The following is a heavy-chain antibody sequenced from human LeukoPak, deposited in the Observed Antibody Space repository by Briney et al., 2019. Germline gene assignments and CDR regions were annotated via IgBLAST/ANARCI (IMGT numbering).Heavy chain of an antibody. CDR3: ARLRGSGSYSKNWFDP. CDR1: GYSFTSYW. Sequence: GESLKISCKGSGYSFTSYWIGWVRQMPGKGLEWMGIIYPGDSDTRYSPSFQGQVTISADKSISTAHLQWSSLKASDTAMYYCARLRGSGSYSKNWFDPWGQGTLATVSS. D-gene: IGHD3-10*01. J-gene: IGHJ5*02. CDR2: IYPGDSDT. V-gene: IGHV5-51*01.